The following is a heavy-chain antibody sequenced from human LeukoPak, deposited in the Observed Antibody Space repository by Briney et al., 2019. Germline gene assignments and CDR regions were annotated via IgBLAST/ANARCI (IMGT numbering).Heavy chain of an antibody. CDR3: ARHPIAVAGSPLPRYFDY. J-gene: IGHJ4*02. CDR2: VYSGDSDI. D-gene: IGHD6-19*01. CDR1: GYSFTNYW. Sequence: GESLKISCKGSGYSFTNYWIGWVRQMPGKGLEWMGIVYSGDSDIRYSPSFQGQVTISADKSISTAYLQWSTLKASDTAMYYCARHPIAVAGSPLPRYFDYWGQGTLVTVSS. V-gene: IGHV5-51*01.